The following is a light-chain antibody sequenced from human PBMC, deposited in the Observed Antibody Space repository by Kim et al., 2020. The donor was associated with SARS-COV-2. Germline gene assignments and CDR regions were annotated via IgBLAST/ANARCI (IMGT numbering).Light chain of an antibody. J-gene: IGKJ2*01. CDR2: DVS. Sequence: EIVLTQSPATLSLSPGERATLSCRASQSVSSYLAWYQQKPGQAPRLLIYDVSNRATGIPARFSGSGSGTDFTLTISSLEPEDFAVYYCKQRSNWPYTFGQGTKLEI. CDR3: KQRSNWPYT. CDR1: QSVSSY. V-gene: IGKV3-11*01.